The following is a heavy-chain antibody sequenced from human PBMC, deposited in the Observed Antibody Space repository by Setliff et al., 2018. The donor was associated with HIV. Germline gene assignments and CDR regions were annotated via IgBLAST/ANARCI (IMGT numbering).Heavy chain of an antibody. V-gene: IGHV1-18*01. J-gene: IGHJ5*02. D-gene: IGHD3-10*01. CDR3: ARDDRGRVRGVGPFDP. CDR1: GYTFTSYG. Sequence: GASVKVSCKAFGYTFTSYGISWVRQAPGQGLEWMGWINPYNGNTNYSQKFQGRVTMTTYTSTSTAYMDLRSLRSADTAVYYCARDDRGRVRGVGPFDPWGQGTLVTVSS. CDR2: INPYNGNT.